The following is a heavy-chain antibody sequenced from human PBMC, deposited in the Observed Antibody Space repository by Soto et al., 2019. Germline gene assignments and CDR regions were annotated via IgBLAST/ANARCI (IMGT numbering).Heavy chain of an antibody. CDR1: GFTFSSYA. Sequence: QPGGSLRLSCAASGFTFSSYAMSWVRQAPGKGLEWVSAISGSGGSTYYADSVKGRFTISRDNSKNTLYLQMNSLRAEDTAVYYCAKSRVGATNGPYHYYGMDVWGQGTTVTVSS. V-gene: IGHV3-23*01. CDR3: AKSRVGATNGPYHYYGMDV. D-gene: IGHD1-26*01. CDR2: ISGSGGST. J-gene: IGHJ6*02.